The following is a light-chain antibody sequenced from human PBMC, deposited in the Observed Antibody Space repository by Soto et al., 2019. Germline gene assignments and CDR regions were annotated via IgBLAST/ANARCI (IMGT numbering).Light chain of an antibody. CDR1: SSDVGGYNY. Sequence: QSALTQPPSASGSPGQSVTISCTGTSSDVGGYNYVSWYQHHPGKAPKLMIYEVTKRPSGVPDRFSGSKSGNTASLTVSGLQAKDEAAYYCSSYAGSNNPVIFGGGTKLTVL. J-gene: IGLJ2*01. CDR2: EVT. V-gene: IGLV2-8*01. CDR3: SSYAGSNNPVI.